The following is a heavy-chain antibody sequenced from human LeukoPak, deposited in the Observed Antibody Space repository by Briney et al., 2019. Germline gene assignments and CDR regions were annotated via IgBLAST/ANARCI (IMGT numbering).Heavy chain of an antibody. CDR1: GYTLTELS. J-gene: IGHJ4*02. Sequence: ASVKVSCEVSGYTLTELSMHWVRQAPGKGLEWMGGFDPEDGETIYAQKFQGRVTMTEDTSTDTAYMELSSLRSEDTAVYYCATPSIVGATPFDYWGQGTLVTVSS. D-gene: IGHD1-26*01. CDR2: FDPEDGET. CDR3: ATPSIVGATPFDY. V-gene: IGHV1-24*01.